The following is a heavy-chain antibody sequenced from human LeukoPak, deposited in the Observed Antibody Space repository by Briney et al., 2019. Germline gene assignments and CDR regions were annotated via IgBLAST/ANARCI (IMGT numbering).Heavy chain of an antibody. Sequence: GVSLRLSCAASGFTFSSYGMHWVRQAPGKGLEWVAFIRYDGSNKYYADSVKGRFTISRDNSKNTLYLQMNSLRAEDTAVYYCAKDALGIVVVPAASIDYWGQGTLVTVSS. CDR2: IRYDGSNK. CDR3: AKDALGIVVVPAASIDY. V-gene: IGHV3-30*02. CDR1: GFTFSSYG. J-gene: IGHJ4*02. D-gene: IGHD2-2*01.